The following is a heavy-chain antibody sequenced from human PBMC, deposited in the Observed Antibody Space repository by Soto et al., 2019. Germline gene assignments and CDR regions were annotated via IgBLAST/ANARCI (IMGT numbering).Heavy chain of an antibody. D-gene: IGHD3-22*01. J-gene: IGHJ5*02. V-gene: IGHV3-48*01. CDR2: ISSSSSTI. CDR3: AREGDSSGWYNWFDP. CDR1: GFTFSSYS. Sequence: EVQLVESGGGLVQPGGSLRLSCAAPGFTFSSYSMNWVRQAPGKGLEWVSYISSSSSTIYYADSVKGRFTISRDNAKNSLYLQMNSLRAEDTAVYYCAREGDSSGWYNWFDPWGQGTLVTVSS.